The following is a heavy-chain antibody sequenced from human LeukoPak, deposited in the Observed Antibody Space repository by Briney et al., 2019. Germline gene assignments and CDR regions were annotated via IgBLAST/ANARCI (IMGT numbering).Heavy chain of an antibody. D-gene: IGHD3-22*01. CDR1: GGSISRPLYF. Sequence: SETLSLTCTGSGGSISRPLYFWIWIRQPAGKGLEWIGRIYSSGSTTYNPSLENRVSMSVETSKNQFSLKLSSVTAADTAVYYCAREPYYYDTSRYYSPLDYWGQGTLVTVSP. CDR2: IYSSGST. CDR3: AREPYYYDTSRYYSPLDY. J-gene: IGHJ4*02. V-gene: IGHV4-61*02.